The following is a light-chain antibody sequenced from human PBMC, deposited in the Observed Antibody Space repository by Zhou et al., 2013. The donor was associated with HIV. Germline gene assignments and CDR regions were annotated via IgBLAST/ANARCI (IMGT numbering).Light chain of an antibody. V-gene: IGKV3-15*01. CDR3: QQYGSSPS. CDR2: GVS. Sequence: EIVMTQSPGTLSVSPGERATLSCRASQSVSSNLAWYQQKPGQAPRVLIYGVSTRATATPARFSGSGYGTEFTLTISSLESEDFAVYFCQQYGSSPSFGGGTKVEIK. CDR1: QSVSSN. J-gene: IGKJ4*01.